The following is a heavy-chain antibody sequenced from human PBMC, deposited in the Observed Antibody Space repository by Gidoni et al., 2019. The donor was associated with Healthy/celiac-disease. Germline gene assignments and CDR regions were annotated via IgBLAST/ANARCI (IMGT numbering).Heavy chain of an antibody. CDR1: GYSFTSYW. Sequence: EVQLVQSGAEVKKPGESLKISCKGSGYSFTSYWIAWVRQMPGKGLEWMGIIYPGDSDTRYSPSFQGQVTFSADKSISTAYLQWSSLKASDTAMYYCARSVTMVRGVITYYFDYWGQGTLVTVSS. D-gene: IGHD3-10*01. CDR3: ARSVTMVRGVITYYFDY. J-gene: IGHJ4*02. V-gene: IGHV5-51*01. CDR2: IYPGDSDT.